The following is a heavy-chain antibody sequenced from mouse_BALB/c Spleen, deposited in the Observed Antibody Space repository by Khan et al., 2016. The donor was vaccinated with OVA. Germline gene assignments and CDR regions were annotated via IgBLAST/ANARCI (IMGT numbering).Heavy chain of an antibody. CDR3: ARLANYNGSEGFAY. J-gene: IGHJ3*01. Sequence: EVQLVESGGDVVKPGGSLKLSCAASGFTFSTYGMSWVRQTPDKRLEWVATVSTGGHYTYYPDTVKGRFIISRDNAKNTLYLQMSRLKSEDTAMFYCARLANYNGSEGFAYWGQGTLVTVSA. V-gene: IGHV5-6*01. D-gene: IGHD1-1*01. CDR2: VSTGGHYT. CDR1: GFTFSTYG.